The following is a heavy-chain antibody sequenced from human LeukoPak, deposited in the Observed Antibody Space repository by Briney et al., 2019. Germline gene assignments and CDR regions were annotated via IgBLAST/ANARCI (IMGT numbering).Heavy chain of an antibody. J-gene: IGHJ6*03. CDR1: GYTFTSYD. V-gene: IGHV1-8*01. Sequence: ASVKVSCKASGYTFTSYDINWVRQATGQGLEWMGWMNPNSGNTGYAQKFQGRVTMTRNTSISTAYMELSSLRSEDTAVYYCARGPYSGYDLPYYYYMDVWGKGTTVTVSS. CDR3: ARGPYSGYDLPYYYYMDV. D-gene: IGHD5-12*01. CDR2: MNPNSGNT.